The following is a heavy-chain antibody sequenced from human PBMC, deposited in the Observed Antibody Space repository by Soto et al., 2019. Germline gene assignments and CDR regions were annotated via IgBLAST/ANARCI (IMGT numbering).Heavy chain of an antibody. CDR1: GFTFSSYS. CDR2: ISSSSSTI. V-gene: IGHV3-48*02. J-gene: IGHJ4*02. Sequence: GGSLRLSCAASGFTFSSYSMNWVRQAPGKGLEWVSYISSSSSTIYYADSVKGRFTISRDNAKNSLYLQMNSLRDEDTAVYYCARTYYYDSSGYGAPGYFDYWGQGTLVTVSS. CDR3: ARTYYYDSSGYGAPGYFDY. D-gene: IGHD3-22*01.